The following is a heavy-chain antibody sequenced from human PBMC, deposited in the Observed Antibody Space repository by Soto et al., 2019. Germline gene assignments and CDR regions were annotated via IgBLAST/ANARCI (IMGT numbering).Heavy chain of an antibody. Sequence: GGSLRLSCAASGFTFSSYWMSWVRQAPGKGLEWVANIKKDGSEKYYVHCVKGRFTISRDNAKNSMYLQMNSLRAEVTVVYYCARVGIVATAFDYWGQGTLVTVSS. CDR2: IKKDGSEK. CDR3: ARVGIVATAFDY. V-gene: IGHV3-7*03. J-gene: IGHJ4*02. D-gene: IGHD5-12*01. CDR1: GFTFSSYW.